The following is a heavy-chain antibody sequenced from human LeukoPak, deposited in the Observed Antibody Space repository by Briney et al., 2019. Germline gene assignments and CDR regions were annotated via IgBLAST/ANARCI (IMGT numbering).Heavy chain of an antibody. Sequence: PGGSLRLSCAASGFTFSSYWMPWVRQAPGKGLVWVSRITSDGSSTSYADSVKGRFTISRDNAKNTLYLQMNSLRAEATAVYYCAREAGSWYSFFDYWGQGTLVTVSS. CDR1: GFTFSSYW. J-gene: IGHJ4*02. CDR3: AREAGSWYSFFDY. V-gene: IGHV3-74*01. CDR2: ITSDGSST. D-gene: IGHD6-13*01.